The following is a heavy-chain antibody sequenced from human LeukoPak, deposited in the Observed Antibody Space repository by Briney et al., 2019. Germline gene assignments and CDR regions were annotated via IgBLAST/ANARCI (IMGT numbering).Heavy chain of an antibody. CDR3: ARHARKRLTSNWDF. Sequence: SETLSLTCTVSGGSISSGGYYWSWIRQHPGKGLEWIGYIYYSGSTYYNPSLKSRVTISVDTSKNQFSLKLSSVTAADTAVYYCARHARKRLTSNWDFWGQGTLVTVSS. V-gene: IGHV4-31*03. J-gene: IGHJ4*02. CDR1: GGSISSGGYY. D-gene: IGHD2-2*01. CDR2: IYYSGST.